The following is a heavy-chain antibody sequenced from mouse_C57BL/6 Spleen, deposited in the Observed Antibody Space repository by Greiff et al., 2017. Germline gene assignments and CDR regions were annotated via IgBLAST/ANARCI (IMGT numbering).Heavy chain of an antibody. CDR3: ARRGTLYAMDY. CDR1: GYTFTSYW. J-gene: IGHJ4*01. V-gene: IGHV1-64*01. Sequence: QVQLQQPGAELVKPGASVKLSCKASGYTFTSYWMHWVKQRPGQGLEWIGMIHPNSGSTNYNEKFKSKATLTVDKSSSTAYMQLSSLTSEDSAVYYCARRGTLYAMDYWGQGTSVTVSS. CDR2: IHPNSGST.